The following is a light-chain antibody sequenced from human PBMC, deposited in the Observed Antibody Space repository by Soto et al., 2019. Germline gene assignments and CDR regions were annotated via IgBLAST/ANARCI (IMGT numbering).Light chain of an antibody. CDR2: GAS. CDR1: QNIRNY. Sequence: DIQMTQSPSSLSASVGDRVTITCRASQNIRNYLNWYQQKPGKAPNLLIYGASSLQSGVPSRFSGSGSETDFTLTITSLQPEDFATYYCQQSYTAGFIFGPGTKVAIK. V-gene: IGKV1-39*01. CDR3: QQSYTAGFI. J-gene: IGKJ3*01.